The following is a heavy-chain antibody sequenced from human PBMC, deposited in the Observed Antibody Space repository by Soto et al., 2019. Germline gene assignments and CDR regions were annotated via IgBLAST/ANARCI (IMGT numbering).Heavy chain of an antibody. Sequence: GESLKISCKGSGYSFANYWIAWVRQMPGKGLQWVGIIYPGDSDTRYSPSFQGQVTVSGDKSISTAYLQWSSLKASDTASYYCARGRYCSTTTCSYDYWGQGTLVTVSS. D-gene: IGHD2-2*01. V-gene: IGHV5-51*01. CDR2: IYPGDSDT. CDR3: ARGRYCSTTTCSYDY. CDR1: GYSFANYW. J-gene: IGHJ4*02.